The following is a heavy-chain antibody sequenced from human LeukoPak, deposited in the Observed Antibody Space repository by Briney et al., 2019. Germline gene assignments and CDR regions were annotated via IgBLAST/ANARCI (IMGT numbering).Heavy chain of an antibody. CDR2: ISAYNGNT. D-gene: IGHD3-9*01. J-gene: IGHJ6*03. CDR3: ARIRYFDCSYYYYYYMDV. CDR1: GYTFTSYG. V-gene: IGHV1-18*01. Sequence: ASVKVSCKASGYTFTSYGISWVRQAPGQGLEWMGWISAYNGNTNYAQKLQGRVTMTTDTSTSTAYMELRSMRSDDTAVYYCARIRYFDCSYYYYYYMDVWGKGTTVTVSS.